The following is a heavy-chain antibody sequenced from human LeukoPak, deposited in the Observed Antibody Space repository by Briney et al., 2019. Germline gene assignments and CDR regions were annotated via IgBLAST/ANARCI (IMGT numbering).Heavy chain of an antibody. V-gene: IGHV4-34*01. CDR3: ARSPHAYSNYGNNYYYYMDV. CDR1: GGSFSGCY. D-gene: IGHD4-11*01. Sequence: SXTLXLTCAVYGGSFSGCYWSWIRQPPGKGLEWIGEINHSGSTNYNPCLKRRVTISVDTSKNQFSLKLSSVTAADTAVYYCARSPHAYSNYGNNYYYYMDVWGKGTTVTVSS. CDR2: INHSGST. J-gene: IGHJ6*03.